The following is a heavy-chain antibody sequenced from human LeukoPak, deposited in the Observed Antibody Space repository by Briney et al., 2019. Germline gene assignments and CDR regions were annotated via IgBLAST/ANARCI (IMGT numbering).Heavy chain of an antibody. Sequence: SETLSLTCTVSGGSITITNYYWGWIRQPPGKGLEWVGNIYHDGSTYYNPSLKSRVTISVDTSKNQFSLKLSSVTAADTAVYYCARASSGIRYFDWSGGSSDAFDIWGQGTMVTVSS. CDR3: ARASSGIRYFDWSGGSSDAFDI. CDR1: GGSITITNYY. CDR2: IYHDGST. J-gene: IGHJ3*02. D-gene: IGHD3-9*01. V-gene: IGHV4-39*07.